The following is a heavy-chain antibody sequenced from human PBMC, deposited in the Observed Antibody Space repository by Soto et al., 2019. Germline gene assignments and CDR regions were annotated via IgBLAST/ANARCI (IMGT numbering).Heavy chain of an antibody. D-gene: IGHD2-2*02. CDR3: ARGDCSAAGCYIHYYYGMDV. V-gene: IGHV3-23*01. J-gene: IGHJ6*02. CDR2: IDRSGGTS. CDR1: GFTFRNYA. Sequence: ETLRLSCAAAGFTFRNYAMSWVRQAPGKGLEWVSAIDRSGGTSYYADSVKGRFTISRDNAKNTLYLQMNSLRADDTAVYYCARGDCSAAGCYIHYYYGMDVWGQGTTVTVSS.